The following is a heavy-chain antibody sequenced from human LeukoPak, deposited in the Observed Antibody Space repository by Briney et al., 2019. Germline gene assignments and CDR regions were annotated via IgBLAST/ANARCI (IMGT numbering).Heavy chain of an antibody. CDR1: GGYVNRGTFF. CDR2: ISNSGST. V-gene: IGHV4-61*01. D-gene: IGHD3-22*01. J-gene: IGHJ5*01. CDR3: ARSPSGSRFDS. Sequence: SETLSLTCAVSGGYVNRGTFFWTWIRKPPGKGLEWIGYISNSGSTNYHPSLKSRVTISSDTSKTQFTLKLTSVTAADTAVYYCARSPSGSRFDSWGQGNLVTVSS.